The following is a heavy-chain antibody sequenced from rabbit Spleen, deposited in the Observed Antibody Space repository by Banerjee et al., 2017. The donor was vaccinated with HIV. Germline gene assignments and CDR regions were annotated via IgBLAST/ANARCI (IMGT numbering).Heavy chain of an antibody. CDR2: FYTGSGST. V-gene: IGHV1S45*01. CDR3: ARDTSSSFSSYGMDL. J-gene: IGHJ6*01. Sequence: QEQLEESGGGLVKPGASLTLTCKASGFSFSSGYYMCWVRQAPGKGLEWIACFYTGSGSTYYASWAKGRFTISKTSSTTVTLQMTRLTAADTATYFCARDTSSSFSSYGMDLWGPGTLVTVS. CDR1: GFSFSSGYY. D-gene: IGHD1-1*01.